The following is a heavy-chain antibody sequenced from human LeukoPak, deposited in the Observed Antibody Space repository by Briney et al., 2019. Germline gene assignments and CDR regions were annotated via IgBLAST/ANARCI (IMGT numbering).Heavy chain of an antibody. V-gene: IGHV3-74*01. CDR2: IKSDGSST. J-gene: IGHJ4*02. CDR3: AKPDIVGGIDY. D-gene: IGHD1-26*01. CDR1: GFTFSNYW. Sequence: PGGSLRLSCAASGFTFSNYWMHWVRQAPGKGLVWVSRIKSDGSSTYYADSVKGRFTISRDNSKNTLYLQMNSLRAEDTAVYYCAKPDIVGGIDYWGQGTLVTVSS.